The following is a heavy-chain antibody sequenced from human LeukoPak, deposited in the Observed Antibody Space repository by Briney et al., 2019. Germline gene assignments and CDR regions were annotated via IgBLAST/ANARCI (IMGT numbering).Heavy chain of an antibody. V-gene: IGHV3-74*01. Sequence: PGGSLRLSCATSGFTFSSHWMHWVRQAPGKGLVWVSRINGDGSSTSYADSVKGRFTISRDNAKNSLYLQLHSLRVEDTAVYYCARGMDTTLVSWGQGTLVTVSS. CDR1: GFTFSSHW. CDR2: INGDGSST. J-gene: IGHJ4*02. D-gene: IGHD5-18*01. CDR3: ARGMDTTLVS.